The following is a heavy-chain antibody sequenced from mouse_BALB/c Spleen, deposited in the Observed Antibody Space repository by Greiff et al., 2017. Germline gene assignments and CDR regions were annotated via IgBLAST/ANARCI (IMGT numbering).Heavy chain of an antibody. Sequence: EVQLVESGPSLVKPSQTLSLTCSVTGDSITSGYWNWIRKFPGNKLEYMGYISYSGSTYYNPSLKSRISITRDTSKNQYYLQLNSVTTEDTATYYCARYDYGSSDAMDYWGQGTSVTVSS. CDR3: ARYDYGSSDAMDY. CDR1: GDSITSGY. D-gene: IGHD1-1*01. J-gene: IGHJ4*01. CDR2: ISYSGST. V-gene: IGHV3-8*02.